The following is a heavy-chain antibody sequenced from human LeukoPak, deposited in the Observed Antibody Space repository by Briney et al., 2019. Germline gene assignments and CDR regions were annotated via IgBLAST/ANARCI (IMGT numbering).Heavy chain of an antibody. CDR1: GFTFSNAW. V-gene: IGHV3-15*07. CDR3: TTEESSGYYYTDY. D-gene: IGHD3-22*01. J-gene: IGHJ4*02. Sequence: KPGGSLRLSCAASGFTFSNAWMNWVRQAPGKGLEWVGRIKSKTDGGTTDYAAPVKGKFTISRDDSKNTLYLQMNSLKTEDTAVYYCTTEESSGYYYTDYWGQGTLVTVSS. CDR2: IKSKTDGGTT.